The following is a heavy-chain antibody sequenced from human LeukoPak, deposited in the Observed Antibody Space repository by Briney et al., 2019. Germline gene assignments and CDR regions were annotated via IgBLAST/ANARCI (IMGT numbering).Heavy chain of an antibody. Sequence: PGGSLRLSCAASGFTFSSYAMSWVRQAPGKGLEWVSAISGSGGSTYYADSVKGRFTISRDNSKNTLYLQMNSLRAEDTAVYYCAKAKAVTIFGVARYYFDYWGQGTLVTVSS. V-gene: IGHV3-23*01. D-gene: IGHD3-3*01. CDR1: GFTFSSYA. CDR2: ISGSGGST. CDR3: AKAKAVTIFGVARYYFDY. J-gene: IGHJ4*02.